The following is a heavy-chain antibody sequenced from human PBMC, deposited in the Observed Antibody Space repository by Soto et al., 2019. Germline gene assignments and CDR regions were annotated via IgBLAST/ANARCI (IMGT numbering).Heavy chain of an antibody. CDR3: ARGAADTAMVDS. CDR1: GGSISSSIW. Sequence: SETLSLTCAVSGGSISSSIWWNWVRQPPGKGLEWIGEIYHSGSTNYNPSLKSRVTISVDKSKSQFSLQLTSVTAADTAVYYCARGAADTAMVDSWGQGTLVTVSS. CDR2: IYHSGST. V-gene: IGHV4-4*02. J-gene: IGHJ4*02. D-gene: IGHD5-18*01.